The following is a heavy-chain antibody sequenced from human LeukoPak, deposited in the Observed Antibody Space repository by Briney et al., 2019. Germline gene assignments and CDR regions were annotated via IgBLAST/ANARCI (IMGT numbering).Heavy chain of an antibody. V-gene: IGHV3-74*01. D-gene: IGHD3-22*01. CDR3: ARGGRYYDSSGYSDY. CDR2: IDRDGDSP. J-gene: IGHJ4*02. CDR1: GFTLSTYW. Sequence: GGSLRLSCAASGFTLSTYWMYWVRQAPGKGLVWVSRIDRDGDSPSYADSLKGRFTISRDNAKNTLYLQMNSLRAEDTAVYYCARGGRYYDSSGYSDYWGQGTLVTVSS.